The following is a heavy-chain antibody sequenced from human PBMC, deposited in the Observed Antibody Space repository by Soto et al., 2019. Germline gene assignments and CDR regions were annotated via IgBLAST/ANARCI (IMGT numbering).Heavy chain of an antibody. CDR2: ITTDKGKT. CDR3: ANRSPSFDY. Sequence: QVQLVQSGPEVKKPGASVKVSCKTSGYTFTSYGISWVRQAPGQGLEWMGWITTDKGKTTYAQKFQGRVTMTTDTSTSTAYMELRSVSSDDTAVYHCANRSPSFDYWCQGALVVVAS. V-gene: IGHV1-18*01. CDR1: GYTFTSYG. J-gene: IGHJ4*02.